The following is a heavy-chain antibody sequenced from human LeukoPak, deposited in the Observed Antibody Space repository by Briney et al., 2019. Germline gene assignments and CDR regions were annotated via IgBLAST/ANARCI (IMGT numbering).Heavy chain of an antibody. D-gene: IGHD3-10*01. CDR2: ISYDGCNK. J-gene: IGHJ4*02. CDR3: AKDQSAAAYYYGPGSLDY. CDR1: GFTYSSYG. V-gene: IGHV3-30*18. Sequence: PGGSLRLSCAASGFTYSSYGMHWVRQAPGKGLEWVAVISYDGCNKYYADSAKGRFTISRDNSKNTLYLQMNSLRAEDTAVYYCAKDQSAAAYYYGPGSLDYWGQGTLVTVSS.